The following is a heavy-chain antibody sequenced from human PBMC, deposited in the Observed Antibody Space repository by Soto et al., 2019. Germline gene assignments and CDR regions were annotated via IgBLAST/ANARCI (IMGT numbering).Heavy chain of an antibody. CDR1: GGSVSSGSYY. J-gene: IGHJ6*02. V-gene: IGHV4-61*01. Sequence: PSANLSLTCTVSGGSVSSGSYYWSWIRQPPGKGLEWIGYIYYSGSTNYNPSLKSRVTISVDTSKNQFSLKLSSVTAADTAVYYCARVKRVVVVPADPLSYYYGMDVWGQGTTVTVSS. CDR2: IYYSGST. D-gene: IGHD2-2*01. CDR3: ARVKRVVVVPADPLSYYYGMDV.